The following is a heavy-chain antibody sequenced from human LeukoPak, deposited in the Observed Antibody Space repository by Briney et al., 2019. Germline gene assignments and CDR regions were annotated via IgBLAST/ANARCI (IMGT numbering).Heavy chain of an antibody. CDR1: GGSFSGNY. CDR3: ARGRGILTGYYTVYYYYGMDV. CDR2: INHSGST. V-gene: IGHV4-34*01. D-gene: IGHD3-9*01. J-gene: IGHJ6*02. Sequence: SETLSLTCAVYGGSFSGNYWSWIRQPPGKGLEWIGEINHSGSTNYNPSLKSRVTISVDTSKNQFSLKLSSVTAADTAVYYCARGRGILTGYYTVYYYYGMDVWGQGTTVTVSS.